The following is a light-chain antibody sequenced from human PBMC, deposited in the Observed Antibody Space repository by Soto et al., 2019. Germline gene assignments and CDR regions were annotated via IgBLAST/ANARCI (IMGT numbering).Light chain of an antibody. CDR2: GAS. V-gene: IGKV3-20*01. CDR1: QSVTSSY. CDR3: QQHGNSPFT. Sequence: EVVLTQSPGTLSLSPGERATLSCRTSQSVTSSYLAWYQQKPGQAPRLLIYGASTRATGIPDRFFASGSGTDFTLTISRLEPEDSAVYYCQQHGNSPFTFGPGTKVDLK. J-gene: IGKJ3*01.